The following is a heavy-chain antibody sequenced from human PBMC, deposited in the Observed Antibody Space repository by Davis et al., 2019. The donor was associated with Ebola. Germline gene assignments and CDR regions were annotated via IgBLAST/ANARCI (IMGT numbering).Heavy chain of an antibody. Sequence: GGSLRLSCAASGFTFSTYAMNWVRQAPGKGLEWVSGISSSGDSTYYPGSVKGRFTISRENAKNSLYLQMNSLRAEDTAVYYCARAQLWSGDWFDPWGQGTLVTVSS. J-gene: IGHJ5*02. CDR2: ISSSGDST. V-gene: IGHV3-23*01. CDR1: GFTFSTYA. D-gene: IGHD5-18*01. CDR3: ARAQLWSGDWFDP.